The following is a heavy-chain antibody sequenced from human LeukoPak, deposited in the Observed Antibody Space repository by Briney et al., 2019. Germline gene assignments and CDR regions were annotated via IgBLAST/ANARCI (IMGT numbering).Heavy chain of an antibody. Sequence: PGRSLRLSCAASGFTFSSYGMHWVRQAPGKGLEWVAVIWYDGSNKYYTDSVKGRFTISRDNPKNTLYLQMNSLRAEDTAVYYCARGQYSPDYWGQGTLVTVSS. CDR3: ARGQYSPDY. V-gene: IGHV3-33*01. CDR2: IWYDGSNK. CDR1: GFTFSSYG. J-gene: IGHJ4*02. D-gene: IGHD2-15*01.